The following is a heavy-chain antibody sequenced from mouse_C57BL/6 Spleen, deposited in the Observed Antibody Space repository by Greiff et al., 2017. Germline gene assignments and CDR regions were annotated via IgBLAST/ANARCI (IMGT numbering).Heavy chain of an antibody. CDR2: IDPSDSYT. Sequence: QVQLQQPGAELVMPGASVKLSCKASGYTFTSYWMHWVKQRPGQGLEWIGEIDPSDSYTNYNQKFKGKSTLTVDKSSSTAYMQLSSLTSEDSAVYYCAREYYGCSYGCFDVWGTGTTVTVSS. CDR3: AREYYGCSYGCFDV. V-gene: IGHV1-69*01. J-gene: IGHJ1*03. D-gene: IGHD1-1*01. CDR1: GYTFTSYW.